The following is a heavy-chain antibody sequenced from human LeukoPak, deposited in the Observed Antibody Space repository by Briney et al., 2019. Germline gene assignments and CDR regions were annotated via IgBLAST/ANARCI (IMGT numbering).Heavy chain of an antibody. CDR3: ASYTYGSYGLEY. CDR1: GFTFSNYW. J-gene: IGHJ4*02. D-gene: IGHD1-26*01. Sequence: PGGSLRLSCAASGFTFSNYWMHWVRQAPGEGPVWVARINGDGGSRSYADSVKGRFTISRDNAKGILYLQMNSLRAEDTAVYYCASYTYGSYGLEYWGQGTLVTVSS. CDR2: INGDGGSR. V-gene: IGHV3-74*01.